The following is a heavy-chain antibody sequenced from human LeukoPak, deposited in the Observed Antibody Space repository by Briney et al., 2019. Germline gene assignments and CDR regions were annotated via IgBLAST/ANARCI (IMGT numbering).Heavy chain of an antibody. J-gene: IGHJ4*02. V-gene: IGHV3-7*01. D-gene: IGHD3-22*01. CDR1: GFTFSSYD. CDR2: IKQDGSEK. Sequence: GGSLRLSCAASGFTFSSYDMTWVRQAPGEGLEWVANIKQDGSEKYYVDSVKGRFTISRDNAKNSLYLQMSRLRVGDTAVYYCARVSNYYDSDGYYSRGFDYWGQGTLVTVSS. CDR3: ARVSNYYDSDGYYSRGFDY.